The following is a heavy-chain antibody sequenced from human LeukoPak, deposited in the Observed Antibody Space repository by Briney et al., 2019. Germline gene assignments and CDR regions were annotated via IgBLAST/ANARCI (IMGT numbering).Heavy chain of an antibody. CDR2: ISYDGSNK. Sequence: GGSLSLSCAASGFTFSSYAMHWVRQAPGKGLAWVGVISYDGSNKYYADSVKGRFTISRDNSKNTLYLQMNSLRAEDTAVYYCAREFGSGWYMDAFDIWGQGTMVTVSS. CDR1: GFTFSSYA. V-gene: IGHV3-30-3*01. D-gene: IGHD6-19*01. CDR3: AREFGSGWYMDAFDI. J-gene: IGHJ3*02.